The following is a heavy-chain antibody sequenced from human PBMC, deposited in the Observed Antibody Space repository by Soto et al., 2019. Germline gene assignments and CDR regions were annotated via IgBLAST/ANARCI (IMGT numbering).Heavy chain of an antibody. Sequence: GESLKISCQCSGYTFSNFWIAWVRQLPGKGLEYMGIIYPGDSETRYSPSFHGKVTISADRSIGTAYLQWSSLEASDSAFYFCARSPRSSPYFDYWGQGALVTVPQ. CDR1: GYTFSNFW. V-gene: IGHV5-51*01. CDR3: ARSPRSSPYFDY. CDR2: IYPGDSET. J-gene: IGHJ4*02. D-gene: IGHD6-13*01.